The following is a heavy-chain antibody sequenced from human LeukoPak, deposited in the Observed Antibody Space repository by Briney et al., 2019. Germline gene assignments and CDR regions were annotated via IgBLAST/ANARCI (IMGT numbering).Heavy chain of an antibody. CDR3: SRIAVRGEGFDY. CDR2: ISSKAYGGAA. V-gene: IGHV3-49*04. J-gene: IGHJ4*02. Sequence: GRSLRLSCAASGFTFGDYAMSWVRQAPGKGLEWVGYISSKAYGGAAEYAASVNDRFTISRDDSKSIAYLQMNSLKTEDTAVYYCSRIAVRGEGFDYWGQGTPVTVSS. D-gene: IGHD6-6*01. CDR1: GFTFGDYA.